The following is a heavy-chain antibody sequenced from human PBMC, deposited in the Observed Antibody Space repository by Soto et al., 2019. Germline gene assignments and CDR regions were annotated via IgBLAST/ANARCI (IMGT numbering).Heavy chain of an antibody. J-gene: IGHJ4*02. CDR3: AKYLIGAAPAY. Sequence: QVQLVESGGGLVKPGGSLRLSCAASGFTFSDYYMSWIRQAPGKGLEWVSYISSSGSTIYYADSVKGRVTISRDNANNSLYLQMTSLRAEDTAVYYWAKYLIGAAPAYWGQGTLVTVVS. D-gene: IGHD2-21*01. V-gene: IGHV3-11*01. CDR1: GFTFSDYY. CDR2: ISSSGSTI.